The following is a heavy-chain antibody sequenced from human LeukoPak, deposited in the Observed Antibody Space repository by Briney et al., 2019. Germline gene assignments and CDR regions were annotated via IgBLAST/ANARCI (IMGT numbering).Heavy chain of an antibody. J-gene: IGHJ5*02. CDR1: GDSVSSTSAG. Sequence: SQTLSLTCAIPGDSVSSTSAGWNWIRQSPSRGLEWLGRTYYRSRWYTDYAVSVESQVTIKPDTSKNHFSLQLNSVTPEDTAVYYCARDLGPGRAFWFDPWGQGTLVIVSS. V-gene: IGHV6-1*01. CDR2: TYYRSRWYT. CDR3: ARDLGPGRAFWFDP. D-gene: IGHD3-10*01.